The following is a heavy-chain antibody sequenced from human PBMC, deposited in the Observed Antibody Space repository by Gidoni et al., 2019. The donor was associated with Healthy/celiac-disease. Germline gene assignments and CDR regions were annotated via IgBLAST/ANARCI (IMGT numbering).Heavy chain of an antibody. V-gene: IGHV4-59*01. CDR3: ARGGSVRFLDYYGMDV. CDR2: IYYSGST. Sequence: QVQLQESGPGLVKPSETLSLTCTVSGGSISSYYWSWIRQPPGKGLEWIGYIYYSGSTNYNPSLKSRVTISVDTSKNQFSLKLSSVTAADTAVYYCARGGSVRFLDYYGMDVWGQGTTVTVSS. CDR1: GGSISSYY. J-gene: IGHJ6*02. D-gene: IGHD3-3*01.